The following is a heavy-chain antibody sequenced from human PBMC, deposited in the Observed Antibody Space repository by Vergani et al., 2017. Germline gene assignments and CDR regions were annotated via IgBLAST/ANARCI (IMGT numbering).Heavy chain of an antibody. CDR3: ARDSDTSYLDY. J-gene: IGHJ4*02. D-gene: IGHD2-2*01. Sequence: QLQLQESGPGLVKPSETLSLTCTVSGGSISSSSYYWGWIRQPPGKGLEWLGSIYYSGSTYYNPSLKSRVTISVDTSKNQFSLKLSSVTAADTAVYYCARDSDTSYLDYWGQGTLVTVSS. CDR1: GGSISSSSYY. V-gene: IGHV4-39*07. CDR2: IYYSGST.